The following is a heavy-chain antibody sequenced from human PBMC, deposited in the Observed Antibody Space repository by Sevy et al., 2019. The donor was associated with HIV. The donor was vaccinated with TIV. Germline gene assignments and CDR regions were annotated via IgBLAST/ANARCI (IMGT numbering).Heavy chain of an antibody. CDR2: TYYKSKWYS. Sequence: SQTLSLTCAISGDRVSSNNAAWNWIRQSPSRGLEWLGRTYYKSKWYSHYAVSVKSRMTINPDTSKNQFSLQRISVTPEDTAVYYCARSVAALDFWYFDLWGRSTLVTVSS. V-gene: IGHV6-1*01. CDR3: ARSVAALDFWYFDL. CDR1: GDRVSSNNAA. J-gene: IGHJ2*01. D-gene: IGHD6-19*01.